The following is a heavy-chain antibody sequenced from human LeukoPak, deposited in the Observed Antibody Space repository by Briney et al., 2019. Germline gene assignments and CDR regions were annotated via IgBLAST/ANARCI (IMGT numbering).Heavy chain of an antibody. Sequence: PSETLSLACSVSGGSISNFYWSWIRQPAGKGLEWIGRIYASGTTNYNPSLKSRVTMSVDTSKNQFSLKLSSVTAADTAVYYCARDHLTYYYGSGSCGWFDPWGQGTLVTVSS. CDR2: IYASGTT. CDR1: GGSISNFY. CDR3: ARDHLTYYYGSGSCGWFDP. V-gene: IGHV4-4*07. J-gene: IGHJ5*02. D-gene: IGHD3-10*01.